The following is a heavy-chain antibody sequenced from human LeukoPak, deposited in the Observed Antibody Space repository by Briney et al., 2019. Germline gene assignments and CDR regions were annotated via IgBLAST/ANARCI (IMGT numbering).Heavy chain of an antibody. Sequence: GGSLRLSCAASGFTFSSHAMNRVRQAPGKGLEWISSISTDSLTIKYADFVSGQFTISRDNAEHLLFLQMNSLRAEDTAVYYCARKAQTGSHSGPFDIWGQGTLVTVSS. CDR2: ISTDSLTI. CDR3: ARKAQTGSHSGPFDI. V-gene: IGHV3-48*04. CDR1: GFTFSSHA. J-gene: IGHJ3*02. D-gene: IGHD1-26*01.